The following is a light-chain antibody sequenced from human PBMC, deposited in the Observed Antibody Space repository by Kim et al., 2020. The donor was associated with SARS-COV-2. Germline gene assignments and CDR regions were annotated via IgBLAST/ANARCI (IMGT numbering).Light chain of an antibody. J-gene: IGLJ1*01. CDR1: SGDVGVYNY. V-gene: IGLV2-14*03. CDR3: SSYTSSSTLV. CDR2: DVS. Sequence: QSITIACTGTSGDVGVYNYVSWYHQHPVKAPKLMIYDVSNRPSGVSNRFSGSKSGNTASLTISGLQAEDEADYYCSSYTSSSTLVFGTGTKVTVL.